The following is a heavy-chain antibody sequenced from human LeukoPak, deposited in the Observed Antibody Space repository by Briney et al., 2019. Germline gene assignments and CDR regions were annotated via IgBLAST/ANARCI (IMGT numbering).Heavy chain of an antibody. D-gene: IGHD2-2*01. Sequence: PSETLSLTCTVSGGSISSYYWSWIRQPPGKGLEWIGYIYYSGSTNYNPSLKSRVTISVDTSKNQFSLKLSSVTAADTAVYYCARDGGYCSSTSCYVIWGQGTMVTVSS. CDR2: IYYSGST. J-gene: IGHJ3*02. CDR3: ARDGGYCSSTSCYVI. V-gene: IGHV4-59*01. CDR1: GGSISSYY.